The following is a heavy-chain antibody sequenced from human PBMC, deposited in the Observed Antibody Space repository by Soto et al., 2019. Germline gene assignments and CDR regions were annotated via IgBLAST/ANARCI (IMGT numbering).Heavy chain of an antibody. Sequence: SETLSLTCAVYGGSFSGYYWSWIRQPPGKGLEWIGSINHSGSTYYNPSLKSRITIAVDTSKNQFSLELSSVTAADTAVYFCAKTGFWSDYRVADFWGQGTLVTVSS. CDR2: INHSGST. V-gene: IGHV4-34*01. CDR1: GGSFSGYY. D-gene: IGHD3-3*01. J-gene: IGHJ4*02. CDR3: AKTGFWSDYRVADF.